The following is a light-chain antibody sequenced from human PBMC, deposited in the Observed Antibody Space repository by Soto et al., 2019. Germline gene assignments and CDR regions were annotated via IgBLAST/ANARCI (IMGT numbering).Light chain of an antibody. J-gene: IGKJ4*01. CDR3: QHYATYPLT. Sequence: DIVLTQSPGTLSLSPGERATLSCRASQTVRSNFLAWYQRKPGQTPRLLIYGAPSRATGIPDRFSGSGSGTDFTLTISRLDPEDFAVYYCQHYATYPLTFGGGTKVDIK. CDR1: QTVRSNF. CDR2: GAP. V-gene: IGKV3-20*01.